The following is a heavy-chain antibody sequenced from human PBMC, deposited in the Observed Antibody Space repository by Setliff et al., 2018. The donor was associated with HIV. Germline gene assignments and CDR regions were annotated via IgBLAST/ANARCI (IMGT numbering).Heavy chain of an antibody. J-gene: IGHJ5*02. CDR3: ARSESSGYSLPYTRFDA. D-gene: IGHD3-22*01. V-gene: IGHV3-48*01. CDR2: IGSSSSPI. Sequence: SLKISCEASGFTLSSYSMNWVRQAPGKGLEWVSYIGSSSSPIYYADSVKGRFTISRDNAKNSLYLQMNSLRAEDTAVYFCARSESSGYSLPYTRFDAWGQGALVTV. CDR1: GFTLSSYS.